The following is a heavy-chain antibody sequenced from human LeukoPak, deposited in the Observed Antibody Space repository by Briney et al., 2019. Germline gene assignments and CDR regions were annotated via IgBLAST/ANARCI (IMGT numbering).Heavy chain of an antibody. CDR2: IYYSGST. V-gene: IGHV4-59*01. CDR3: ARSSSSWYCWFDP. Sequence: SETLSLTCTVSGGSISSYYWSWIRQPPGKGLEWIGYIYYSGSTNYNPSLKSRVTISVDTSKNQFSLKLSSVTAADTAVYYCARSSSSWYCWFDPWGQGTLVTVSS. J-gene: IGHJ5*02. CDR1: GGSISSYY. D-gene: IGHD6-13*01.